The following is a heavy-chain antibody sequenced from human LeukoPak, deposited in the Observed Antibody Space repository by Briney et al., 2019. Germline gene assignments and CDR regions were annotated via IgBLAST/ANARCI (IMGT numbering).Heavy chain of an antibody. J-gene: IGHJ6*03. CDR2: IYTSGST. V-gene: IGHV4-4*07. Sequence: SETLSLTCTVSGGSFSSYYWSWIRRPPGKGLEWIGRIYTSGSTNYNPSLTRRVIMSVDTSKNQFSLKLSSVTAEDTAVYYCARVPIPNWGSRYDYYYMDVWGNGTTVTVSS. CDR1: GGSFSSYY. CDR3: ARVPIPNWGSRYDYYYMDV. D-gene: IGHD7-27*01.